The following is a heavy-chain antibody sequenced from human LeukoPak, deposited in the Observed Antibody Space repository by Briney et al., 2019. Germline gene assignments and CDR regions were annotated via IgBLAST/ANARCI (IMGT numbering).Heavy chain of an antibody. CDR2: IYPGDSDT. D-gene: IGHD2-15*01. V-gene: IGHV5-51*01. J-gene: IGHJ4*02. CDR1: GYSFSNYW. Sequence: GESLKISCKGSGYSFSNYWIAWVRQMPGRGLEWMGIIYPGDSDTRYSPSLQGQVIISADKSISTAYLQWSSLKASDTAMYYCARARYCSGGSCYAEYWGQGTLVTVSS. CDR3: ARARYCSGGSCYAEY.